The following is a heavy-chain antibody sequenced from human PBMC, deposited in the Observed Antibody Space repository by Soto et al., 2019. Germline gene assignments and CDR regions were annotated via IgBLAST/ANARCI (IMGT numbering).Heavy chain of an antibody. CDR1: GFTVSSNY. D-gene: IGHD3-3*01. V-gene: IGHV3-66*01. CDR3: ARVERGITIFGVVIPPFDY. J-gene: IGHJ4*02. Sequence: PGGSLRLSCAASGFTVSSNYMSWVRQAPGKGLEWVSVIYSGGSTYYADSVKGRFTISRDNAENSLYLQMNSLRAEDTAMYYCARVERGITIFGVVIPPFDYWGQGTLVTVSS. CDR2: IYSGGST.